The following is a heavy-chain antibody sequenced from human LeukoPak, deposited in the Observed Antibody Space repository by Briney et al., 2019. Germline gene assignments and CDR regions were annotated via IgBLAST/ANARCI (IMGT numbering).Heavy chain of an antibody. Sequence: SETLSLTCTVSGGSISSYYWSWIRQPPGKGLEWIGYIYYSGSTNYNPSLKSRVTISIDTSKNHFSLKLSSVTAADTAVYYCARGGSSGWLDYWGQGTLATVSS. V-gene: IGHV4-59*01. CDR3: ARGGSSGWLDY. D-gene: IGHD6-19*01. CDR1: GGSISSYY. J-gene: IGHJ4*02. CDR2: IYYSGST.